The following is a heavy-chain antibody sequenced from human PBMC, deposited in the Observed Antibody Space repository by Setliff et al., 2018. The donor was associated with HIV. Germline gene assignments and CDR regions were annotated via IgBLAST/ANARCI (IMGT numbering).Heavy chain of an antibody. CDR3: ARHYGPGFLEWLSLDSWFDP. Sequence: TSETLSLTCTVSGGSISSSSYYWGWIRQPPGKGLEWIGSIYYSGSTYYNPSLKSRVTISVDTSKNQFSLKLSSVTAADTAVYYCARHYGPGFLEWLSLDSWFDPWGQGTLVTVSS. J-gene: IGHJ5*02. D-gene: IGHD3-3*01. V-gene: IGHV4-39*01. CDR2: IYYSGST. CDR1: GGSISSSSYY.